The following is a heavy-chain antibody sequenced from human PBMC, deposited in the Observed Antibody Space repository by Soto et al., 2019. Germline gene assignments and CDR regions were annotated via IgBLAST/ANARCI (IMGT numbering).Heavy chain of an antibody. Sequence: QVQLQESGPGLVKPSETLSLTCTVSGGSISSYYWSWIRQPPGKGLEWIGYIYYSGSTNYNPSLQSRVTISVDTSKNQFSLKLSSVTAADTAVYYCARWGNWQYFDYWGQGTLVTVSS. J-gene: IGHJ4*02. CDR3: ARWGNWQYFDY. CDR1: GGSISSYY. V-gene: IGHV4-59*01. D-gene: IGHD3-16*01. CDR2: IYYSGST.